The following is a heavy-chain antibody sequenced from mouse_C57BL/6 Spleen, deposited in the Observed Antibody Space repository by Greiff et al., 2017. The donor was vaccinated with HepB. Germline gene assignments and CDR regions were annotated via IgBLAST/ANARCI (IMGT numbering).Heavy chain of an antibody. CDR2: ISDGGSYT. J-gene: IGHJ2*01. Sequence: EVKLMESGGGLVKPGGSLKLSCAASGFTFSSYAMSWVRQTPEKRLEWVATISDGGSYTYYPDNVKGRFTISRDNAKNNLYLQMSHLKSEDTAMYYCARDGPTQNYFDYWGQGTTLTVSS. V-gene: IGHV5-4*01. CDR1: GFTFSSYA. CDR3: ARDGPTQNYFDY.